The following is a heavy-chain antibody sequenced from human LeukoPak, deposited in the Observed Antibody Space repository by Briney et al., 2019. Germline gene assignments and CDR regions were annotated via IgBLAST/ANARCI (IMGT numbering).Heavy chain of an antibody. D-gene: IGHD1-7*01. CDR1: GYSISSGYY. J-gene: IGHJ5*02. V-gene: IGHV4-38-2*01. CDR2: IYHSGST. Sequence: SETLSLTCAVSGYSISSGYYWGWIRQPPGKGLEWIGSIYHSGSTYYNPSLKSRVTISVDTSKNQFSLKLTSVTAADTAVYYCARQPPPGTTNGWFDPWGQGTLVTVSS. CDR3: ARQPPPGTTNGWFDP.